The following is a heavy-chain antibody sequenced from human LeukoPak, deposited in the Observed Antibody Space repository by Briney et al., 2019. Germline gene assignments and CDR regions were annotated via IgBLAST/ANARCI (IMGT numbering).Heavy chain of an antibody. CDR3: ARERDTSMVALDS. V-gene: IGHV3-21*06. CDR2: ITSNIYT. J-gene: IGHJ4*02. CDR1: GFTFSSYS. Sequence: KPGGSLRLSCAASGFTFSSYSLNWVRQAPGKGLEWVSCITSNIYTYYADSVRGRFTISRDNSRNSVYLVMNSLRAEDTAVYYCARERDTSMVALDSWGQGTLVTVSS. D-gene: IGHD5-18*01.